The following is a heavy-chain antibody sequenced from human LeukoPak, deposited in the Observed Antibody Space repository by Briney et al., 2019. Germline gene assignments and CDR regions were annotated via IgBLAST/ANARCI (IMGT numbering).Heavy chain of an antibody. D-gene: IGHD6-13*01. CDR1: GFTFSSYS. CDR3: ASRLPKYSSSWYAGLD. J-gene: IGHJ4*02. V-gene: IGHV4-34*01. CDR2: INHSGST. Sequence: GSLRLSCAASGFTFSSYSMNWVRQPPGKGLEWIGEINHSGSTNYNPSLKSRVTISVDTSKNQFSLKLSSVTAADTAVYYCASRLPKYSSSWYAGLDWGQGTPVTVSS.